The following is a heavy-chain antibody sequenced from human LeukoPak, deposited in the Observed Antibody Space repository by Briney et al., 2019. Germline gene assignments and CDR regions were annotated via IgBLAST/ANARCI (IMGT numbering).Heavy chain of an antibody. Sequence: GGSLRLSCAASGFTFSSYGMHWVRQAPGKGLEWVAVIWYGGSNKYYADSVKGRFTISRDNSKNTLYLQMNSLRAEDTAVYYCAKGYCSSTSCYYMDVWGKGTTVTVSS. CDR1: GFTFSSYG. CDR3: AKGYCSSTSCYYMDV. J-gene: IGHJ6*03. V-gene: IGHV3-30*02. D-gene: IGHD2-2*01. CDR2: IWYGGSNK.